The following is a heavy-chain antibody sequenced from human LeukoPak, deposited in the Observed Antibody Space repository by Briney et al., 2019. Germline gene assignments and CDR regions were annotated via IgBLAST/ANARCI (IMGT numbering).Heavy chain of an antibody. Sequence: GGSLRLSCAASGFTFSSYWMHWVRQAPGKGLVWVSRINSDGSSTSYADSVKGRFTISRDNAKNSLYLQMNSLRVEDTAVYYCASNYASGSYFSIGWGQGTLVTVSS. D-gene: IGHD3-10*01. CDR1: GFTFSSYW. CDR2: INSDGSST. CDR3: ASNYASGSYFSIG. J-gene: IGHJ4*02. V-gene: IGHV3-74*01.